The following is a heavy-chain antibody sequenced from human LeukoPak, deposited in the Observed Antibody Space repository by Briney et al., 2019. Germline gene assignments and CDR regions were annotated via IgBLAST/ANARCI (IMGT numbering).Heavy chain of an antibody. D-gene: IGHD2-15*01. CDR3: ARDRIVVVVAATGNDAFDI. CDR2: IYHSGST. CDR1: GGSISSSNW. Sequence: PSETLSLTCAVSGGSISSSNWWSWVRQPPGKGLEWIGEIYHSGSTNYNPSLKSRVTISVDKSKNQFSLKLSSVTAADTAVYYCARDRIVVVVAATGNDAFDIWGQGTMVTVSS. V-gene: IGHV4-4*02. J-gene: IGHJ3*02.